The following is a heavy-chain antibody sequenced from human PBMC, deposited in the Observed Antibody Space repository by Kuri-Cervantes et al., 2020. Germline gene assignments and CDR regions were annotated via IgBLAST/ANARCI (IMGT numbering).Heavy chain of an antibody. CDR2: ISSSSSTI. D-gene: IGHD6-13*01. J-gene: IGHJ5*02. CDR3: ARDLTSSSWPNWFDP. Sequence: GGSLRLSCAVSGFTFSSYSMNWVRQAPGKGLEWVSYISSSSSTIYYADSVKGRFTISRDNAKNSLYLQMNSLRDEDTAVYYCARDLTSSSWPNWFDPWGQGTLVTVSS. V-gene: IGHV3-48*02. CDR1: GFTFSSYS.